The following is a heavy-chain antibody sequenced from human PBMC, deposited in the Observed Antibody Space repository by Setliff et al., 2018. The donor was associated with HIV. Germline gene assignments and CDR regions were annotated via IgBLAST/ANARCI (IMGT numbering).Heavy chain of an antibody. V-gene: IGHV4-61*02. D-gene: IGHD3-10*01. J-gene: IGHJ5*02. Sequence: SETLSLTCTVSGGSISSGNYYWSWIRQPAGKGLEWIGRIYTSGSTNYNPSLKSRVTISLDTSKDQFSLNLSSVTAADTAVYYCARHSGVASPNWFDPWGQGTLVTVSS. CDR1: GGSISSGNYY. CDR3: ARHSGVASPNWFDP. CDR2: IYTSGST.